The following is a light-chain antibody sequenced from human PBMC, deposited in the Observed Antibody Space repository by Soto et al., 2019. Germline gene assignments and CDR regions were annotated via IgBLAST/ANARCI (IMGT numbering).Light chain of an antibody. J-gene: IGKJ1*01. CDR1: QNIETY. V-gene: IGKV1-39*01. CDR3: RQSYSSPRT. CDR2: VAP. Sequence: DIQMTQSPSSLSASVGDSVTITCRASQNIETYLNWYQVKPGKAPKLLLSVAPGFQGEVPSYFSGSGSGTDFTLTISSLQPEDFATYYCRQSYSSPRTFGQGTKVDIK.